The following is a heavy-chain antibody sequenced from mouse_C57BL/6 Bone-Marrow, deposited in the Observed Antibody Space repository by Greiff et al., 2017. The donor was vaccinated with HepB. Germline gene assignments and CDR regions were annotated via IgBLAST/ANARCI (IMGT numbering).Heavy chain of an antibody. J-gene: IGHJ4*01. D-gene: IGHD2-1*01. V-gene: IGHV1-76*01. Sequence: VQLQQSGAELVRPGASVKLSCKASGYTFTDYYINWVKQRPGQGLEWIARIYPGSGNTYYNEKFKGKATLTAEKSSSTAYMQLSSLTSEDSAVYFCARGELLPPYYYAMDYWGQGTSVTVSS. CDR2: IYPGSGNT. CDR1: GYTFTDYY. CDR3: ARGELLPPYYYAMDY.